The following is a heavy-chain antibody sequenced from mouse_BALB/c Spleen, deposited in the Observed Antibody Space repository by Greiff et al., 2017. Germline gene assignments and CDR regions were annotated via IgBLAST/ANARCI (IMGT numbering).Heavy chain of an antibody. Sequence: VQLQESGPGLVAPSQTLSITCTVSGYSLTSYGVHWVRQPPGKGLEWLGVICAGGSTNYNSALMSRLTISKDNSTSQVFLEMNSLQTDDTAMYYCAREERLRLNYWGQGTTLTVSS. CDR2: ICAGGST. J-gene: IGHJ2*01. D-gene: IGHD1-2*01. CDR3: AREERLRLNY. CDR1: GYSLTSYG. V-gene: IGHV2-9*02.